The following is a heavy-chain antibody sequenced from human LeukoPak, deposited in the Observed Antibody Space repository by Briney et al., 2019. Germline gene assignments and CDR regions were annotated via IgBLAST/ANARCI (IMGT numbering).Heavy chain of an antibody. CDR1: GGSIRNYY. CDR2: IFPTGNT. V-gene: IGHV4-59*01. J-gene: IGHJ4*02. D-gene: IGHD3-10*01. CDR3: ARSSGSGSYYHY. Sequence: SETPSLTCTVSGGSIRNYYWSWVRQSPGKGREWIGHIFPTGNTNYIPSLTSRVTVSADTSNHQFSLKLISAIAADTAVYFCARSSGSGSYYHYWGQGTLVTVSS.